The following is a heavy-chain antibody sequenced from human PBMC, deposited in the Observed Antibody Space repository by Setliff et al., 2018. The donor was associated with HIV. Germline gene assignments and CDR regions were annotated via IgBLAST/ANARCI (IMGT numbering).Heavy chain of an antibody. V-gene: IGHV1-69*06. CDR1: GGTLNSYA. CDR3: ARGPANGWSGH. D-gene: IGHD6-19*01. J-gene: IGHJ4*02. CDR2: IIPIFGTS. Sequence: SVKVSCKTSGGTLNSYAISWVRQAPGQGLEWMGGIIPIFGTSNYALKFRGRVTITADKSTSTAYMELSSLRSDDTAVYYCARGPANGWSGHWGQGTLVTVSS.